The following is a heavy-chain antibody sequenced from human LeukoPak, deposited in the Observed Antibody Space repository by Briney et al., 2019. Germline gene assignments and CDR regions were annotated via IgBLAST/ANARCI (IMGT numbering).Heavy chain of an antibody. D-gene: IGHD5-24*01. CDR3: AIGLGYNSYYFDY. CDR1: GYTFTSYY. V-gene: IGHV1-24*01. Sequence: GASVKVSCKASGYTFTSYYMHWVRQAPGKGLEWMGGFDPEDGETIYAQKFQGRVTMTEDTSTDTAYMELSSLRSEDTAVYYCAIGLGYNSYYFDYWGQGTLVTVSS. CDR2: FDPEDGET. J-gene: IGHJ4*02.